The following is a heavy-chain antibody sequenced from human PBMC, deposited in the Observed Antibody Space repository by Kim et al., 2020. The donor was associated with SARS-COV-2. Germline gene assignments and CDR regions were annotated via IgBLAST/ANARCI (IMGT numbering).Heavy chain of an antibody. V-gene: IGHV3-11*01. CDR2: FSGADSTI. J-gene: IGHJ3*01. D-gene: IGHD1-26*01. CDR3: ADSTGRYTSAFDV. Sequence: GGSLRLSCSGSGFTFSDYDMSWIRQAPGKGLQWVSYFSGADSTIYYADSVRGRFTMYRANAKRSLYLQMNSLRTEDTAVYFCADSTGRYTSAFDVWGQGIMVTVSS. CDR1: GFTFSDYD.